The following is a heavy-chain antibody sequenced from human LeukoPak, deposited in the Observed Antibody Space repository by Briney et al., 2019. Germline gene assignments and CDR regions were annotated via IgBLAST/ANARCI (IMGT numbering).Heavy chain of an antibody. D-gene: IGHD3-10*01. CDR3: ARDGDYGTGSYYRGCIDY. CDR1: GYSFTVFY. Sequence: ASVRVSCKTSGYSFTVFYIHWVRQAPGQGVEWMGWIHPRRGDTNSAQKFQGRVTMTRDTSISPAYLDLSSLRSDDTAVYYCARDGDYGTGSYYRGCIDYWGQGTPVTVST. J-gene: IGHJ4*02. V-gene: IGHV1-2*02. CDR2: IHPRRGDT.